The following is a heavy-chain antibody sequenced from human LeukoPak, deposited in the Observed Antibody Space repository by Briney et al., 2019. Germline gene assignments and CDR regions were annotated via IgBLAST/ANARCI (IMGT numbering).Heavy chain of an antibody. D-gene: IGHD3-3*01. CDR3: ARISDFWSGYYITYMDV. J-gene: IGHJ6*03. CDR1: AYTFTSYG. V-gene: IGHV1-18*01. CDR2: ISAYNGNT. Sequence: ASVKVSCKASAYTFTSYGISWVRQAPGQGLEWMGWISAYNGNTNYAQKLQGRVTMTTDTSTSTAYMELRSLRSDDTAVYYCARISDFWSGYYITYMDVWGKGTTVTVSS.